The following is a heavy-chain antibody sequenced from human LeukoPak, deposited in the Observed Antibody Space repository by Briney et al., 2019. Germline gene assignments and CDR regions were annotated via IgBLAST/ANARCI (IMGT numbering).Heavy chain of an antibody. V-gene: IGHV1-69*13. J-gene: IGHJ6*02. CDR2: IIPIFGTA. CDR1: AGTFSSYA. D-gene: IGHD4-11*01. Sequence: SVKVSCKASAGTFSSYAISWVRQAPGQGLEWMGGIIPIFGTANYAQKFQGRVTITADESTSTAYMELSSLRSEDTAVYYCARWAYDYSNYTPSYGMDVWGQGTTVTVSS. CDR3: ARWAYDYSNYTPSYGMDV.